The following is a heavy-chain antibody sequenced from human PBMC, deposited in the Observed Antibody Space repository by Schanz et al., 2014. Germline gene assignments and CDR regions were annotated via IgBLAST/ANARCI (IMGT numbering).Heavy chain of an antibody. CDR2: INTADTT. Sequence: DVQLAESGGGLVQPGGSLRLSCAASGFTLSSYALSWVRQSPGKGLEWVSAINTADTTYYADSVKGRFTISRDDAKNSLYLQMNSLRAEDTALYYCAKAYCISCYLEAWGQGTTVIVSS. J-gene: IGHJ6*02. CDR3: AKAYCISCYLEA. D-gene: IGHD3-3*02. V-gene: IGHV3-23*04. CDR1: GFTLSSYA.